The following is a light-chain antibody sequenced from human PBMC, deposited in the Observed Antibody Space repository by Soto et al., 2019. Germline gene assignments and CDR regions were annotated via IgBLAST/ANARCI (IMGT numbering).Light chain of an antibody. CDR2: GAS. J-gene: IGKJ4*01. V-gene: IGKV3-15*01. Sequence: EMVMTQSPATVSVSPGETTTLSCRASRSVSINLAWYQQKPGLAPRLLIYGASTRATGIPARFSGSGSGTDFTRTISSLQSEDFAIYYCQQYNDWPLTFGGGTKVEIK. CDR3: QQYNDWPLT. CDR1: RSVSIN.